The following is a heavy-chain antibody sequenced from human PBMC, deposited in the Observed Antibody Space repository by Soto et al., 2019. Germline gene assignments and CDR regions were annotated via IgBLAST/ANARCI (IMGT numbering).Heavy chain of an antibody. CDR3: AKTYCSGGSCKTTPYVWGPRWFDP. CDR1: GFTFSIYA. D-gene: IGHD2-15*01. Sequence: GGSLRLSCAASGFTFSIYAMSWVRQAPGKGLEWVSAISGSGGSTYYADSVKGRFTISRDNSKNTLYLQMNSLRAEDTAVYYCAKTYCSGGSCKTTPYVWGPRWFDPWGQGTLVTVSS. V-gene: IGHV3-23*01. CDR2: ISGSGGST. J-gene: IGHJ5*02.